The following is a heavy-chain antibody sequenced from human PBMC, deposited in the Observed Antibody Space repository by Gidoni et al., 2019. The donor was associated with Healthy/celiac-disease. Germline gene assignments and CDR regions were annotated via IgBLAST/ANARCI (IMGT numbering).Heavy chain of an antibody. Sequence: EVQLVESGGGLVQPGGSLRLSGAASGFTFRSYWMHWVRQAPGKGLVWVSRINSDGSSTSYADSVKGRFTISRDNAKNTLYLQMNSLRAEDTAVYYCARDGIAAGNYYYYGMDVWGQGTTVTVSS. CDR1: GFTFRSYW. CDR3: ARDGIAAGNYYYYGMDV. CDR2: INSDGSST. D-gene: IGHD6-13*01. J-gene: IGHJ6*02. V-gene: IGHV3-74*01.